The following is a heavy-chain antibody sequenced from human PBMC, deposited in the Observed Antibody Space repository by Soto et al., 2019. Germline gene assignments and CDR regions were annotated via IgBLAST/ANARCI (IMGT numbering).Heavy chain of an antibody. CDR3: AKDGIVLVPAAIFNYFDY. J-gene: IGHJ4*02. CDR2: ISYDGSNK. V-gene: IGHV3-30*18. CDR1: GFTFSSYG. Sequence: GGSLRLSCAASGFTFSSYGMHWVRQAPGKGLEWVAVISYDGSNKYYADSVKGRFTISRDNSKNTLYLQMNSLRAEDTAVYYCAKDGIVLVPAAIFNYFDYWGQGT. D-gene: IGHD2-2*02.